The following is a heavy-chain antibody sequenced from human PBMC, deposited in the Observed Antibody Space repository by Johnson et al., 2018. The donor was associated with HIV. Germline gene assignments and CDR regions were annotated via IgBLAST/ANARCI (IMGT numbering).Heavy chain of an antibody. CDR3: ARADRDSGTYHDAFDI. V-gene: IGHV3-11*01. D-gene: IGHD1-26*01. CDR1: EFTYSDFY. J-gene: IGHJ3*02. CDR2: ISSTGISL. Sequence: QVQLVESGGGLVKPGGSLRLSCAASEFTYSDFYINWIRQRPGKGLEWVSSISSTGISLFYADSVKGRFTISTDNAKNSLYLQMNSLTVEDTALYYCARADRDSGTYHDAFDIWGQGTMVTVSS.